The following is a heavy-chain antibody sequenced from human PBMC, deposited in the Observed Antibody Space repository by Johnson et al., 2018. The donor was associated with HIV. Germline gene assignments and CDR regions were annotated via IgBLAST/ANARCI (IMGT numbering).Heavy chain of an antibody. Sequence: QVQLVESGGGVDQPGRSLRLSCAASGFTFSSYAMHWVRQAPGKGLEWVSVISYDGSNNYYADSVKGRFTISRDNSNNTVSLQMNSLRAEDTAVYYCARDFDSRSWPGTDAFDVWGQGTVVTVSS. V-gene: IGHV3-30-3*01. D-gene: IGHD6-13*01. CDR3: ARDFDSRSWPGTDAFDV. J-gene: IGHJ3*01. CDR2: ISYDGSNN. CDR1: GFTFSSYA.